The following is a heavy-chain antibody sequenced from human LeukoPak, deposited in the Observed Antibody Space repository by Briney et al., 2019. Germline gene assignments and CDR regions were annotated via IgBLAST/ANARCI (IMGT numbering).Heavy chain of an antibody. D-gene: IGHD3-10*01. Sequence: GRSLRLSCTASGFTFNNYGMHWVRQAPGKGLEWVAVIWYDGSNKYYADSVKGRFTISRDNSKNTLYLQMNSLRAEDTAVYYCGRGSVGFGELNYWGQGTLVTVSS. CDR3: GRGSVGFGELNY. CDR2: IWYDGSNK. J-gene: IGHJ4*02. V-gene: IGHV3-33*01. CDR1: GFTFNNYG.